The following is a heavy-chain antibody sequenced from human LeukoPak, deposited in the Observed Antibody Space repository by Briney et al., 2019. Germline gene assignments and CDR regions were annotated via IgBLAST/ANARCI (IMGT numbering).Heavy chain of an antibody. CDR3: ARDLSGVTGYTYGRGIDY. Sequence: GGSLRLSCAASGFTFSSYWMSWVRQAPGKGLEWVANIKQDGSEKYYVDSVKGRFTISRDNAKTSLYLQMNSLRAEDTAVHYCARDLSGVTGYTYGRGIDYWGQGTLVTVSS. J-gene: IGHJ4*02. D-gene: IGHD5-18*01. V-gene: IGHV3-7*01. CDR1: GFTFSSYW. CDR2: IKQDGSEK.